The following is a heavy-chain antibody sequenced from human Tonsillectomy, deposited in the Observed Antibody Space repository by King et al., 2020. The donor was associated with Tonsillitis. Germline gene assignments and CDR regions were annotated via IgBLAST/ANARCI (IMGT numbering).Heavy chain of an antibody. CDR2: IGQDGSDK. J-gene: IGHJ4*02. V-gene: IGHV3-7*01. CDR3: ARGVQNFDS. D-gene: IGHD6-6*01. CDR1: GFTFTTYW. Sequence: VQLVESVGGLVQPGGSLSLSCAASGFTFTTYWMTWVRQAPGKGLEWVATIGQDGSDKYFVGSVKGRVTTSRNNAKNSLNLQMNSLRSEDTAVYFCARGVQNFDSWGQGTLVTVSS.